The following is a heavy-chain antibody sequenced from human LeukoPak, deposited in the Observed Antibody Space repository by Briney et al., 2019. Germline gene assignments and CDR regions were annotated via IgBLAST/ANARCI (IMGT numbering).Heavy chain of an antibody. D-gene: IGHD4-17*01. J-gene: IGHJ4*02. CDR1: GFTFSSYE. V-gene: IGHV3-48*03. Sequence: GGSLRLSCAASGFTFSSYEMNWVRQAPGKGLEWVSYISSSGSTIYYADSVKGRFTISRDNAKNSLYLQMNSLRAEDTAAYYCVGRDYGVNLFDYWGQGTLVTVSS. CDR2: ISSSGSTI. CDR3: VGRDYGVNLFDY.